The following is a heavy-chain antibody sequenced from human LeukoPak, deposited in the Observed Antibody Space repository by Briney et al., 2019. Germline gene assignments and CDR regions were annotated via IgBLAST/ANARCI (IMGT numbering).Heavy chain of an antibody. V-gene: IGHV5-51*01. D-gene: IGHD3-10*01. CDR1: GYSFTSSW. Sequence: GESLKISCQASGYSFTSSWIGWARQMPGKGLEWMAIINPGNSDTRYSPPFQGQVTISADKSISTVYLQWGSLKASDTAMYYCARQPGAGWFDPWGQGTLVTVSS. CDR3: ARQPGAGWFDP. J-gene: IGHJ5*02. CDR2: INPGNSDT.